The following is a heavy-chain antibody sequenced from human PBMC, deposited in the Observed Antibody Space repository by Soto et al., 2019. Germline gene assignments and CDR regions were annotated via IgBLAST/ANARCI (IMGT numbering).Heavy chain of an antibody. CDR3: TRDSSYYGSGRGVLDY. D-gene: IGHD3-10*01. J-gene: IGHJ4*02. V-gene: IGHV3-66*01. Sequence: VHLVESGGDLVQPGGSLRLSCAISGFAVNNDYVSWVRQAPGKGLEWVSVISKDGSTVYADSVQGRFFVSRDATRNMVFLQTNSVRVEDTAVYHCTRDSSYYGSGRGVLDYWGQGALVTVSS. CDR2: ISKDGST. CDR1: GFAVNNDY.